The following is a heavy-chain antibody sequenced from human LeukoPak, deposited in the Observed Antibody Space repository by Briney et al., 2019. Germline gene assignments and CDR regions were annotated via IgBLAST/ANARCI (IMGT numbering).Heavy chain of an antibody. CDR1: GFTFSSYS. J-gene: IGHJ3*02. CDR2: ISGSGGST. D-gene: IGHD3-9*01. Sequence: PGGSLRLSCAASGFTFSSYSMSWVRQAPGKGLEWVSAISGSGGSTYYADSVKGRFTISRDNPKNTLYLQMNSLRAEDTAVYYCAKWYYDILTGRPDAFDIWGQGTMVTVSS. V-gene: IGHV3-23*01. CDR3: AKWYYDILTGRPDAFDI.